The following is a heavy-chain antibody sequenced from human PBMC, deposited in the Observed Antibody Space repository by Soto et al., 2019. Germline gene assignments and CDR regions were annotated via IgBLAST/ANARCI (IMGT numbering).Heavy chain of an antibody. Sequence: NPSETLSLTCTVSGGSISSYYWSWIRQPPGKGLECIGYIYYSGSTNYNPSLKSRVTISVDTSKNQFSLKLSSVTAADTAVYYCARHAGYCSGGRCYGWFDPWGQGTLVTVSS. V-gene: IGHV4-59*08. CDR3: ARHAGYCSGGRCYGWFDP. J-gene: IGHJ5*02. CDR1: GGSISSYY. CDR2: IYYSGST. D-gene: IGHD2-15*01.